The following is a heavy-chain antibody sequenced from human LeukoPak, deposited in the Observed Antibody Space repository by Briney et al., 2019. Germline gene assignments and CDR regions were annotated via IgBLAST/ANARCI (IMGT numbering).Heavy chain of an antibody. CDR3: ATGLRYFDWLLIDY. Sequence: PGGSLRLSCAASGFTFTDFYMSWIRQAPGKGLEWLSDISRSSTDTNYADSVKGRFTISRDNAKNSLFLQLNSLRAEDTAVYYCATGLRYFDWLLIDYWGQGTLVTVSS. D-gene: IGHD3-9*01. V-gene: IGHV3-11*06. CDR1: GFTFTDFY. CDR2: ISRSSTDT. J-gene: IGHJ4*02.